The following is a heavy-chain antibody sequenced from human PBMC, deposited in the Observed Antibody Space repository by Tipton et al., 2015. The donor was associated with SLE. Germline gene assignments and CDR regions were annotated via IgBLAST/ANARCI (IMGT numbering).Heavy chain of an antibody. V-gene: IGHV4-31*03. Sequence: VKPSQTLSLICTVSGGSISSGGYYWTWIRQHPGKGLEWIGSIYYSGTTHCNPSLKSRVTISVDSSENQFSLKLSSVTAADTAVYYCARAQAGTTTWYFDLWGRGTLVTVSS. J-gene: IGHJ2*01. CDR2: IYYSGTT. CDR3: ARAQAGTTTWYFDL. CDR1: GGSISSGGYY. D-gene: IGHD1-7*01.